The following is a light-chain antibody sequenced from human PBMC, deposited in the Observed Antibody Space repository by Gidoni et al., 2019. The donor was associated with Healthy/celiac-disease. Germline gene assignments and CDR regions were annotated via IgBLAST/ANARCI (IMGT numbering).Light chain of an antibody. J-gene: IGKJ1*01. Sequence: DIVLTQYPGTLSLSPGERATNSCRASQSVSSSYLAWYQQKPGQAPRLLIYGASSRATGIPDRCSGSGSGTDFTLTISRLEPEDVAVDYCQQYGSSPPGRTFGQGTKVEIK. CDR2: GAS. CDR3: QQYGSSPPGRT. CDR1: QSVSSSY. V-gene: IGKV3-20*01.